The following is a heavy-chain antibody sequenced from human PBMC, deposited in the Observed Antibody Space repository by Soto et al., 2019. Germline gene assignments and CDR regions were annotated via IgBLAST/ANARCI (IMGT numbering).Heavy chain of an antibody. D-gene: IGHD4-17*01. CDR2: IIPIFGTA. CDR1: GGTFSSYA. Sequence: QVQLVQSGAEVQKPGSSVKVSCKASGGTFSSYAISWVRQAPGQGLEWMGGIIPIFGTANYAQKFQGRVTITADESTSTAYMELSSLRSEDTAVYYCARTEKGMTTVTYYYFDYWGQGTLVTVSS. J-gene: IGHJ4*02. V-gene: IGHV1-69*01. CDR3: ARTEKGMTTVTYYYFDY.